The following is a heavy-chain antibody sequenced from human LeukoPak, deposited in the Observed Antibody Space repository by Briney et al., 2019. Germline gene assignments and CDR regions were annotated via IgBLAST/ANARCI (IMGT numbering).Heavy chain of an antibody. CDR2: ISAYNGNT. CDR1: GYTFTSYG. J-gene: IGHJ4*02. CDR3: AQGAYDRAHHRFDY. V-gene: IGHV1-18*01. Sequence: ASVKVSCKASGYTFTSYGMSWVRQAPGQGLEWMGWISAYNGNTNYAQKLQGRVTMTTDTSTSTAYMELRSLRSDDTAVYYCAQGAYDRAHHRFDYWGQGTLVTVSS. D-gene: IGHD3-22*01.